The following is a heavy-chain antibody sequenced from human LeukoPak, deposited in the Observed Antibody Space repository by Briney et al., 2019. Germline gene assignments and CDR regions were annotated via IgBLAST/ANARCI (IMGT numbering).Heavy chain of an antibody. CDR1: GGTFSSYA. D-gene: IGHD2-8*01. CDR2: IIPIFGTA. V-gene: IGHV1-69*05. J-gene: IGHJ6*03. CDR3: ARGHMTPANYYYYYMDV. Sequence: SVKVSCKASGGTFSSYAISWVRQAPGQGLEWMGGIIPIFGTANYAQKFQGRVTITTDESTSTAYMELSSLRSEDTAVYYCARGHMTPANYYYYYMDVWGKGTTVTVSS.